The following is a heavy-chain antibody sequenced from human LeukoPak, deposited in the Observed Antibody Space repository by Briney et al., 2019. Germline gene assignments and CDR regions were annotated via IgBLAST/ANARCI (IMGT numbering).Heavy chain of an antibody. CDR1: GFTFSTYA. V-gene: IGHV3-23*01. D-gene: IGHD6-19*01. Sequence: GGSLRLSCAASGFTFSTYAMSWVRQAPGKGLEWVSSVSTSGGDTYNADSVKGRFTISRDNSKNTLYLQMNSLRAEDTAVYYCARVGSVAGHRRGDAFDIWGQGTMVTVSS. J-gene: IGHJ3*02. CDR3: ARVGSVAGHRRGDAFDI. CDR2: VSTSGGDT.